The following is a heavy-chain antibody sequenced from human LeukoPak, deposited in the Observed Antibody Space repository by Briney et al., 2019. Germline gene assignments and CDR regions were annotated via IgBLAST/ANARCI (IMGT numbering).Heavy chain of an antibody. V-gene: IGHV3-48*01. Sequence: GGPLRLSCAASGFTFRSYSMNWVRRATGGGGEGVSYISSSSDTIYYADSVKGRFTISRDNAKNSLYVQMNRLRAEATAVYSCARDQGVAGRNYPSLFDYWGQGTLVTVSS. J-gene: IGHJ4*02. CDR3: ARDQGVAGRNYPSLFDY. CDR1: GFTFRSYS. CDR2: ISSSSDTI. D-gene: IGHD3-3*01.